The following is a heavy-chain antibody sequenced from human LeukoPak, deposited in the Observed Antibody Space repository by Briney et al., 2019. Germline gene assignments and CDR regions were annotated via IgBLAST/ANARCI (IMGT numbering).Heavy chain of an antibody. J-gene: IGHJ3*02. V-gene: IGHV3-23*01. CDR2: FSGSGGTT. CDR3: AKGVRDGYRLDTFDI. CDR1: GFTFSIYA. Sequence: PGGSLRLSCAASGFTFSIYAMTWVRQAPGKGLEWVSTFSGSGGTTYYADSVKGRFTISRDNSKNTLYLQMNSLRAEDTAVYYCAKGVRDGYRLDTFDIWGQGTMVTVSS. D-gene: IGHD5-24*01.